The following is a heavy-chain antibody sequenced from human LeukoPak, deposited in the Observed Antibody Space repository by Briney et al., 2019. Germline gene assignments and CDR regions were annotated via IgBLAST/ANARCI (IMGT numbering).Heavy chain of an antibody. D-gene: IGHD3-3*01. Sequence: SSETLSLTCTVSGGSISSYYWSWIRQPPGKGLEWIGNIYYSGSTKYDPSLKSRVTMSIDTSKNQFSLKLTSVTAADTAVYYCARVRNWSGYNALDCWGQGTPVTVSS. CDR1: GGSISSYY. CDR2: IYYSGST. CDR3: ARVRNWSGYNALDC. J-gene: IGHJ4*02. V-gene: IGHV4-59*01.